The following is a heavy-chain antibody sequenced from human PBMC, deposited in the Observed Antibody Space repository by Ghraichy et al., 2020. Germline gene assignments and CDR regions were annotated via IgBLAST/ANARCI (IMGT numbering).Heavy chain of an antibody. CDR2: IRYDGSNK. Sequence: GSLRLSCAASGFTFSSYGMHWVRQAPGKGLEWVAFIRYDGSNKYYADSVKGRFTISRDNSKNTLYLQMNSLRAEDTAVYYCAKAGYYDSSGYYAGRLDYWGQGTLVTVSS. CDR1: GFTFSSYG. J-gene: IGHJ4*02. CDR3: AKAGYYDSSGYYAGRLDY. D-gene: IGHD3-22*01. V-gene: IGHV3-30*02.